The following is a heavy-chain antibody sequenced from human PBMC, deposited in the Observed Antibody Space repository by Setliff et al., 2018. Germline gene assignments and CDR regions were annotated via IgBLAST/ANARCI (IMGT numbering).Heavy chain of an antibody. D-gene: IGHD6-13*01. CDR3: ARFAGSSWVDY. CDR2: IYHSGST. Sequence: SETLSLTCAVSGYSISSGYYWGWIRQPPEKGLEWIGSIYHSGSTYYNPSLKSRVTISVDTSKNQFSLKLSSVTAADTAVYYCARFAGSSWVDYWGQGTLVTVSS. J-gene: IGHJ4*02. CDR1: GYSISSGYY. V-gene: IGHV4-38-2*01.